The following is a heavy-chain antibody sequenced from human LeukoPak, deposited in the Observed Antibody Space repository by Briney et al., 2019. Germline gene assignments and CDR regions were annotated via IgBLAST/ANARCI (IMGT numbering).Heavy chain of an antibody. J-gene: IGHJ4*02. CDR2: ISTYNVKT. CDR3: ARGSPLGHY. Sequence: ASVKVSCKAPGYIFTSYDISWVRQAPGQGLEWMGWISTYNVKTNYAQKLQGRVTMTTDTSTSTAYMELRSLRSDDTAVYYCARGSPLGHYWGQGTLVTVSS. CDR1: GYIFTSYD. V-gene: IGHV1-18*01.